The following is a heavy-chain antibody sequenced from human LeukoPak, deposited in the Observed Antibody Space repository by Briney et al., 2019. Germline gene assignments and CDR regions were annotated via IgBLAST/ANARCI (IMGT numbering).Heavy chain of an antibody. CDR1: GGTFSSYA. V-gene: IGHV1-69*01. D-gene: IGHD5-12*01. J-gene: IGHJ4*02. Sequence: SVKVSCKASGGTFSSYAISWVRQAPGQGLEWMGGIIPIFGTANYAQKFQGRVTITADESTSTAYMELSSLRSEDTAVYYCARGGVDIVATMELGYWGQGTLVTVSS. CDR3: ARGGVDIVATMELGY. CDR2: IIPIFGTA.